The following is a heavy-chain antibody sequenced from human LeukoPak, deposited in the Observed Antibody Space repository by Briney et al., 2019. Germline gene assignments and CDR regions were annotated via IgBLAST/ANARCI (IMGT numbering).Heavy chain of an antibody. CDR2: NLPMFGTA. CDR3: ARGEAMITFGGVIVTETFGS. J-gene: IGHJ5*02. D-gene: IGHD3-16*02. Sequence: ASVKVSCKASGYTFTSYDINWVRQATGQGLEWMGVNLPMFGTANYAQKLQGRVTMTRNTSISTAYMELGSLRSEDTAVYYCARGEAMITFGGVIVTETFGSWGQGTLVTVSS. CDR1: GYTFTSYD. V-gene: IGHV1-8*02.